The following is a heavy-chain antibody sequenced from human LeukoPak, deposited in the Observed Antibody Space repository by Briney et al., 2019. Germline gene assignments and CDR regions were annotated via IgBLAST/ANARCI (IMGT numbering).Heavy chain of an antibody. Sequence: GGSLRLSCAASGFTVSSNYMSWVRQAPGKGLEWVSVIYSGGSTYYADPVKGRFTISRDNSKNTLYLQMNSLRAEDTAVYYCARVISYYDILTGRSYYFDYWGQGTLVTVSS. CDR2: IYSGGST. CDR1: GFTVSSNY. V-gene: IGHV3-53*01. D-gene: IGHD3-9*01. CDR3: ARVISYYDILTGRSYYFDY. J-gene: IGHJ4*02.